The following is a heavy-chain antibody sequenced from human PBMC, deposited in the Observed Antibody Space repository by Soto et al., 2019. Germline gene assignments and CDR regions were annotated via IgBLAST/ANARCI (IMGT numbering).Heavy chain of an antibody. CDR1: GFTFSNYG. J-gene: IGHJ4*02. V-gene: IGHV3-33*01. CDR3: ARDGLYYPPFYYGSGSPKYYFDY. D-gene: IGHD3-10*01. Sequence: GGSLRLSCAASGFTFSNYGMHWVRQAPGKGLEWVAVIWYDGNNKYYADSVKGRFAVSRDTSRNTLYLQMDSLRAEDTAVYYCARDGLYYPPFYYGSGSPKYYFDYWGQGTLVTVSS. CDR2: IWYDGNNK.